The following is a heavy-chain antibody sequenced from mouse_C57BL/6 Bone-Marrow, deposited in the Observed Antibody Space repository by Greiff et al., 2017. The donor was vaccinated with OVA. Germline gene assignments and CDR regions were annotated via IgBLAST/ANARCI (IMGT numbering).Heavy chain of an antibody. Sequence: LQESGAELVRPGTSVKMSCKASGYTFTNYWIGWAKQRPGHGLEWIGDIYPGGGYTNYNEKFKGKATLTADKSSSTAYMQFSSLTSEDSAIYYCARSGEVTTYYAMDYWGQGTSVTVSS. CDR2: IYPGGGYT. CDR3: ARSGEVTTYYAMDY. CDR1: GYTFTNYW. J-gene: IGHJ4*01. V-gene: IGHV1-63*01. D-gene: IGHD2-2*01.